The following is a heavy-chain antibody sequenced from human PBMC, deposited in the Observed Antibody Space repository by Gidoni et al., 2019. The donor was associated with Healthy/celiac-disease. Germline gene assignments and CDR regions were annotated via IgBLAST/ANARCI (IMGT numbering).Heavy chain of an antibody. J-gene: IGHJ5*01. CDR1: AYSLHSHW. D-gene: IGHD3-10*01. Sequence: EVQLVHSGAEVTKPGESLRISWKGSAYSLHSHWISWVRQMPGKGLEWLGRHDPSDSYISYGPSFQGHVTISADKSISTAYLQWSSLKASDTAMYYCARHGKLVRGVYPRCDSWGQGTLVTVSS. V-gene: IGHV5-10-1*01. CDR3: ARHGKLVRGVYPRCDS. CDR2: HDPSDSYI.